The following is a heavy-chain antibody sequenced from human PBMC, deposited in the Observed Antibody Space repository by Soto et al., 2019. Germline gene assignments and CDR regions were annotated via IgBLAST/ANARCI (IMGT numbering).Heavy chain of an antibody. D-gene: IGHD3-22*01. J-gene: IGHJ4*01. V-gene: IGHV4-38-2*02. CDR2: IFHNGNA. CDR3: ARDYSDTNGYYYFDC. CDR1: DYSISRGYY. Sequence: SETLSLTCAVSDYSISRGYYWGWIRQPPGKGLGWIGSIFHNGNAYYTPSLKRRVTISVDTSKNQFSLTLTSVTAADTAVYYCARDYSDTNGYYYFDCWGHGTLVTVSS.